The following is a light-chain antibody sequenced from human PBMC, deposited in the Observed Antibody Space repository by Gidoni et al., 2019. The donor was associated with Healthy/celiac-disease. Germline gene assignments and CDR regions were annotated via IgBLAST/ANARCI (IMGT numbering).Light chain of an antibody. J-gene: IGLJ2*01. V-gene: IGLV3-19*01. Sequence: SSELTQVPAVSVALGQTVRITCQGDSLRSYYASWYQQKPGQAPVLVIYGKNNRPSVIPDRFSGSSAGNTASLTITGAQAEDEADYYCNSRDSSGNHMVFGGGTKLTVL. CDR2: GKN. CDR3: NSRDSSGNHMV. CDR1: SLRSYY.